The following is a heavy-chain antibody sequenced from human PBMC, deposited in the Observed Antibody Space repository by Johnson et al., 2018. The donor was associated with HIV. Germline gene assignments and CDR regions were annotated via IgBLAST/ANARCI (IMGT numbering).Heavy chain of an antibody. D-gene: IGHD3-16*02. CDR3: ARPPAYLYKAAFSI. J-gene: IGHJ3*02. Sequence: VQLVESGGGLVQPGGSLRLSCAVSGFTFDNFWMAWVRQAPGKGLEWVANINQDGSETYYVGSVKGRFTNSRDNAKNSLFLQMDSLRAEDTAVYFCARPPAYLYKAAFSIWGQGTMVTVSS. CDR1: GFTFDNFW. V-gene: IGHV3-7*05. CDR2: INQDGSET.